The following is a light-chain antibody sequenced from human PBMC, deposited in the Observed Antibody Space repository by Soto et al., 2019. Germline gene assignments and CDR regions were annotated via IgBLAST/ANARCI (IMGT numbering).Light chain of an antibody. J-gene: IGLJ1*01. CDR1: SSGIRDYNY. CDR3: SSKSPDF. V-gene: IGLV2-14*01. CDR2: EVS. Sequence: QSVLTQPASVSGSPGQSITISCTGTSSGIRDYNYVSWYQQLPGNAPKLIMYEVSNRPSGISNRFSGSKSGNTASLTISGLQAEDEADYCCSSKSPDFFGTGTKVTVL.